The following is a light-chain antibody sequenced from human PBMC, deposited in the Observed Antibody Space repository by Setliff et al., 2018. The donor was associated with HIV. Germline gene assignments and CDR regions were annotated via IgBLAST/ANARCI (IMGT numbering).Light chain of an antibody. J-gene: IGLJ1*01. CDR3: SSYTTSITFV. Sequence: ALTQPASVSGSPGQSITISCTGSTSDIGHYNRVSWYQQPPGAAPKLIMYEVSHRPSGVPDRFSGSKSDSTASLTISGLQPEDEADYYCSSYTTSITFVFGTGTKVTVL. CDR1: TSDIGHYNR. V-gene: IGLV2-18*02. CDR2: EVS.